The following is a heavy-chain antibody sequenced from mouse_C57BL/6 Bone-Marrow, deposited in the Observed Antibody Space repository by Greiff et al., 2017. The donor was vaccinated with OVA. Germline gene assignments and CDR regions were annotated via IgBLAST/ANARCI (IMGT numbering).Heavy chain of an antibody. CDR2: INYDGSST. J-gene: IGHJ3*01. CDR1: GFTFSDYY. Sequence: EVKLMESEGGLVQPGSSMKLSCTASGFTFSDYYMAWVRQVPEKGLEWVANINYDGSSTYYLDSLKSRFIISRDNAKNILYLQMSSLKSEDTATYYCARDSSNTGFAYWGQGTLVTVSA. D-gene: IGHD1-1*01. CDR3: ARDSSNTGFAY. V-gene: IGHV5-16*01.